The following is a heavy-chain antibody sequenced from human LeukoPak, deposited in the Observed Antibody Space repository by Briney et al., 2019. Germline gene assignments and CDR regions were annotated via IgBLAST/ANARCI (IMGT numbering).Heavy chain of an antibody. CDR2: IWYDGSKK. D-gene: IGHD2-15*01. CDR1: GFTFSSYA. J-gene: IGHJ4*02. V-gene: IGHV3-33*08. Sequence: GGSLRLSCAASGFTFSSYAMHWVRQAPGKGLEWVAVIWYDGSKKYYADSVKGRFTISRDDSKNTLYLQMNSLRAEDTAVYYCARDSCSGGSCLDYWGQGTLVIVSS. CDR3: ARDSCSGGSCLDY.